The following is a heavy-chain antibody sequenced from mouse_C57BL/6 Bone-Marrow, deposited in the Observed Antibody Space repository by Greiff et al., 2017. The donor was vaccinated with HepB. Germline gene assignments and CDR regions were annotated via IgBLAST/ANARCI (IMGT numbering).Heavy chain of an antibody. V-gene: IGHV1-52*01. J-gene: IGHJ2*01. CDR3: ARYPTTPVGGYFDY. CDR2: IDPSDSET. Sequence: QVHVKQPGAELVRPGSSVKLSCKASGYTFTSYWMHWVKQRPIQGHEWIGNIDPSDSETHYNQKFKDKATLTVDKSSSTAYMQLSSLTSEDSAVYYCARYPTTPVGGYFDYWGQGTTLTVSS. D-gene: IGHD1-1*01. CDR1: GYTFTSYW.